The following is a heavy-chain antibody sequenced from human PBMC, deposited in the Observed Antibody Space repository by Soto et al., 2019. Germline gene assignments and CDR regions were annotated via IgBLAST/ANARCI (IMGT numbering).Heavy chain of an antibody. CDR3: ARSPINRVLDY. CDR2: IWYDGSNK. V-gene: IGHV3-33*01. Sequence: QVQLVESGGGVVQPGRSLRLSCAASGFTFSSYGMHWVRQAPGKGLEWVAVIWYDGSNKYYADSVKGRFTISRDNSKNTLYLQMNSLRAEDTAVYYCARSPINRVLDYWGQGTLVTVSS. CDR1: GFTFSSYG. J-gene: IGHJ4*02.